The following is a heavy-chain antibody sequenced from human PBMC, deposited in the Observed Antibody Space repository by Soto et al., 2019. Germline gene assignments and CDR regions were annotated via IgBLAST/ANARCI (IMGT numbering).Heavy chain of an antibody. CDR1: GDSLTSSTYY. Sequence: SETLSLTCTVSGDSLTSSTYYWGWIRQPPGRGLEWIGSIFYRGTTYCNRSLKSRVTMSVDTSKNQFSLRLSSVTAADTAVYYCARHNNYYDTSGYGWFDPWGQGTLVTVSS. CDR2: IFYRGTT. CDR3: ARHNNYYDTSGYGWFDP. D-gene: IGHD3-22*01. V-gene: IGHV4-39*01. J-gene: IGHJ5*02.